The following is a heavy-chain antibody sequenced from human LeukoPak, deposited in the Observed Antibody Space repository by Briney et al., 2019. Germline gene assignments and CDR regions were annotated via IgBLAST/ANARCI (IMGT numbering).Heavy chain of an antibody. V-gene: IGHV4-59*01. J-gene: IGHJ4*02. Sequence: SETLSLTCTVSGGSISSYYRSWIRQPPGKGLEWIGYIYYSGSTNYNPSLKSRVTISVDTSKNQFSLKLSSVTAADTAVYYCARSSGWLPFDYWGQGTLVTVSS. D-gene: IGHD6-19*01. CDR2: IYYSGST. CDR1: GGSISSYY. CDR3: ARSSGWLPFDY.